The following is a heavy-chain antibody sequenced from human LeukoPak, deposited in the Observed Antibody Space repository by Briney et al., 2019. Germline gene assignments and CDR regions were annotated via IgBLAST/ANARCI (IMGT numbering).Heavy chain of an antibody. Sequence: SQTLSLTCTVSGGSISSGSYYWSWIRQPAGKGLEWIGRIYTSGSTNYNPSLKSRVTISVDTSKNQFSVKLSSVTAADTAVYYCAREGTIFGVVIIDFWYFDLWGRGTLVTVSS. D-gene: IGHD3-3*01. V-gene: IGHV4-61*02. CDR3: AREGTIFGVVIIDFWYFDL. CDR2: IYTSGST. J-gene: IGHJ2*01. CDR1: GGSISSGSYY.